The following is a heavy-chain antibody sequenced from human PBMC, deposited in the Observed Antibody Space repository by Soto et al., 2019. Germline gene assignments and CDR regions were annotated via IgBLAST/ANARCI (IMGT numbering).Heavy chain of an antibody. CDR2: IKQDESEK. Sequence: PGGSLRLSCVASGFTFSSYWMSWVRQAPGKGLEWVANIKQDESEKNYVDSVKGRFTISRDNAKNSLSLQMNSLRAEDTAVYYCARVDCISTSCYSDYWGQGTLVTVSS. CDR1: GFTFSSYW. J-gene: IGHJ4*02. V-gene: IGHV3-7*01. CDR3: ARVDCISTSCYSDY. D-gene: IGHD2-2*01.